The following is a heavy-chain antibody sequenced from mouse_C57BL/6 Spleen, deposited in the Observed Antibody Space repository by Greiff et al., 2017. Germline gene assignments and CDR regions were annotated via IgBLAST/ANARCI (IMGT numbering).Heavy chain of an antibody. V-gene: IGHV5-17*01. CDR1: GFTFSDYG. CDR2: ISSGSSTI. Sequence: EVQLMESGGGLVKPGGSLKLSCAASGFTFSDYGMHWVRQAPEKGLEWVAYISSGSSTIYYADTVKGRFTISRDNAKNTLFLQMTSLRSEDTAMYYCAREDWDETFAYWGQGTLVTVSA. J-gene: IGHJ3*01. CDR3: AREDWDETFAY. D-gene: IGHD4-1*01.